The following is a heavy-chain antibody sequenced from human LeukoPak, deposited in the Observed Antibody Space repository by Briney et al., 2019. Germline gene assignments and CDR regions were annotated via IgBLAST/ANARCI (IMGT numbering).Heavy chain of an antibody. CDR2: ISWNSGSI. V-gene: IGHV3-9*01. Sequence: GRSLRLSCAASGFTFDDYAMHWVRQAPGKGLAWVSGISWNSGSIGYADSVKGRFTISRDNAKNSLYLQMNSLRAEDTALYYCAKDTTKTENYYGMDVWGQGTTVTVSS. D-gene: IGHD1-14*01. CDR1: GFTFDDYA. J-gene: IGHJ6*02. CDR3: AKDTTKTENYYGMDV.